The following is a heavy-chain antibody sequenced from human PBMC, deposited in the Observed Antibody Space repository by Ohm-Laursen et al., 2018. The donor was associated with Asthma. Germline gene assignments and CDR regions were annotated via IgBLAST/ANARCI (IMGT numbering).Heavy chain of an antibody. J-gene: IGHJ3*02. CDR2: ISTASSFI. D-gene: IGHD2-21*01. V-gene: IGHV3-21*01. CDR1: GYTFSRYS. CDR3: ARGVAGVGDDPGAFDI. Sequence: SLRLSCSASGYTFSRYSIHWVRQIPGKGLEWVASISTASSFIYYADSVKGRFTISRDNAKNSLYLQMNSLRAEDTAVYYCARGVAGVGDDPGAFDIWGQGTMVTVSS.